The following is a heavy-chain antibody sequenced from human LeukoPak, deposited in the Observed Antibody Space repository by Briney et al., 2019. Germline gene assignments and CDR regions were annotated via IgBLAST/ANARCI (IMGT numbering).Heavy chain of an antibody. D-gene: IGHD6-6*01. CDR3: ARHPEYYGMDV. J-gene: IGHJ6*02. CDR2: IYYSAST. CDR1: GGSISSYY. Sequence: SETLSLTCTVSGGSISSYYWSWIRQPPGKGLEWIGYIYYSASTNYNPSLKSRVTISVDTSKNQFSLKLSSVTAADTAVYYCARHPEYYGMDVWGQGTTVTVSS. V-gene: IGHV4-59*08.